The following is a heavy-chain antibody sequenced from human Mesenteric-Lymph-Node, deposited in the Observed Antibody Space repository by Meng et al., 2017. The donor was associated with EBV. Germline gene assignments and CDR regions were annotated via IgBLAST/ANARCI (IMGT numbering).Heavy chain of an antibody. J-gene: IGHJ4*02. D-gene: IGHD6-6*01. V-gene: IGHV4-34*01. CDR1: GGSFSGYY. CDR2: INHSGGT. CDR3: ARGPYSSYDY. Sequence: QVQTQEGGPGLLKPSESLSLTCAVYGGSFSGYYWSWIRQPPGKGLEWIGEINHSGGTTYNPSLKSRVTISVDTSKNQFSLKLSSVTAADTAVYYCARGPYSSYDYWGQGTLVTVSS.